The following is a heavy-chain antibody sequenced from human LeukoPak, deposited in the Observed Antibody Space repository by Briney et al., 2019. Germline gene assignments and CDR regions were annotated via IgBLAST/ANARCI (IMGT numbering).Heavy chain of an antibody. V-gene: IGHV4-34*01. D-gene: IGHD3-3*01. CDR1: GGTFSGYY. CDR2: INHSGSS. Sequence: SETLSLTCTVSGGTFSGYYWTWIRQPPGKGLEWIGEINHSGSSNHNPSLKGRLTISVDTSKNQFSLKVASVTAADTAVYYCARDLRITIVKEPVHGAVGMDVWGQGTTVTVSS. CDR3: ARDLRITIVKEPVHGAVGMDV. J-gene: IGHJ6*02.